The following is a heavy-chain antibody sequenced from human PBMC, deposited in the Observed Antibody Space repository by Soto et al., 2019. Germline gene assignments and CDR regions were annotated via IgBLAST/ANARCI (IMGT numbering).Heavy chain of an antibody. CDR3: ARDVWSRASGSYYTDY. CDR1: GFSFDDYA. D-gene: IGHD3-10*01. V-gene: IGHV3-9*01. CDR2: ISWNSGTI. Sequence: EVQLVESGGGLIQPGMSLRLSCAASGFSFDDYAMHWVRQVPGKGLEWITGISWNSGTIGYADSVKGRFTISRDNAKNSLYLQMNSLRAEDTALYYCARDVWSRASGSYYTDYWGQGTLVTVSS. J-gene: IGHJ4*02.